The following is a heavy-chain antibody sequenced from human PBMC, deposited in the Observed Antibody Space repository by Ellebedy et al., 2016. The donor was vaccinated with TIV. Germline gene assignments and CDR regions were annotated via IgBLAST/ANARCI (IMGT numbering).Heavy chain of an antibody. CDR2: IYYSGST. J-gene: IGHJ5*02. D-gene: IGHD1-26*01. CDR1: GAFIRSGGYY. V-gene: IGHV4-31*03. CDR3: ARHVGNNWFDP. Sequence: SETLSLXXTVSGAFIRSGGYYWSWVRQHPAKGLEWIGSIYYSGSTYYSPSLKSRVTISVDTSKNQFSLNLRSVTAADTTVYYCARHVGNNWFDPWGQGALVTVSS.